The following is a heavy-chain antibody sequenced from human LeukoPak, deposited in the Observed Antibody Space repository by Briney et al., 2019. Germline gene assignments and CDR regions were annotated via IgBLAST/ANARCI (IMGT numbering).Heavy chain of an antibody. V-gene: IGHV1-69*06. CDR1: GGTFSSYA. J-gene: IGHJ4*02. Sequence: KVSCKASGGTFSSYAISWVRQAPGQGLEWMGGIIPIFGTANYAQKFQGRVTITADKSTSTAYMELSRLRSDDTAVYYCARDPRHNDYWGQGTLVTVSS. CDR2: IIPIFGTA. CDR3: ARDPRHNDY.